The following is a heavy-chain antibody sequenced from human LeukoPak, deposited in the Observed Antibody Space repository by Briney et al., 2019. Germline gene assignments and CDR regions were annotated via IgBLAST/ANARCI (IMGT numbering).Heavy chain of an antibody. CDR2: IYTSGST. CDR1: GGSISSGSYY. V-gene: IGHV4-61*02. D-gene: IGHD4-17*01. CDR3: ARGGLTVTTGFDP. J-gene: IGHJ5*02. Sequence: PSETLSLTCTVSGGSISSGSYYWSWIRQPAGKGLEWIGRIYTSGSTNYNPSLKSRVTISVDTSKNQFSLKLSSVTAADTAVYYCARGGLTVTTGFDPWGQGTLVTVSS.